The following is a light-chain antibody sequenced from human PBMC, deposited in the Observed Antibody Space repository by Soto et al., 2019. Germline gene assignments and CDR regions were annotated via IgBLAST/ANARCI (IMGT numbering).Light chain of an antibody. V-gene: IGKV3-20*01. CDR3: QHYNSYGT. CDR1: QSVSNNY. Sequence: EIVLTQSPGTLSLSPGERATLSCRASQSVSNNYLAWYQQKPGQAPRLLIYDASTRATGIPDRVSGSGSGTDFTLTISRLEPDDFATYYCQHYNSYGTFGQGTKVDIK. CDR2: DAS. J-gene: IGKJ1*01.